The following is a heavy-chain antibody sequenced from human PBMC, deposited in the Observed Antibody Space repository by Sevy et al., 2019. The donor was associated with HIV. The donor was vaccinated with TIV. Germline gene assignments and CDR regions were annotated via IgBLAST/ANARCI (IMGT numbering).Heavy chain of an antibody. Sequence: GGSLRLSCIASGFTFKDYYMSWIRQAPGKGLEWVSYISSSSYNSLFYSDSVKGRFTISRDNAKNSLFLEMNDLTADDTALYYCAGDAGGTHGHYYAMDVWGQGTTVTVSS. V-gene: IGHV3-11*01. CDR3: AGDAGGTHGHYYAMDV. CDR1: GFTFKDYY. J-gene: IGHJ6*02. CDR2: ISSSSYNSL. D-gene: IGHD1-26*01.